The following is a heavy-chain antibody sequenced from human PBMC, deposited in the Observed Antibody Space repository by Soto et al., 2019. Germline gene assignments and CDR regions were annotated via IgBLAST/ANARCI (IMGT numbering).Heavy chain of an antibody. D-gene: IGHD6-13*01. CDR3: ARDGPLGYFDY. V-gene: IGHV3-43*01. CDR2: ISWDGGST. CDR1: GFTFDDYT. J-gene: IGHJ4*02. Sequence: GGSLRLSCAASGFTFDDYTMHWVRQAPGKGLEWVSLISWDGGSTYYADSVKGRFTISRDNSKNTLFLQMNSLTAEDTAVYYCARDGPLGYFDYWGQGTLVTVSS.